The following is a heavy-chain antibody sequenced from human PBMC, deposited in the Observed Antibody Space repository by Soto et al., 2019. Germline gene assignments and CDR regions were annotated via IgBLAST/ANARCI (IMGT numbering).Heavy chain of an antibody. CDR3: ARTARRFDY. CDR2: ISNNGDT. J-gene: IGHJ4*02. CDR1: GASVSGDY. V-gene: IGHV4-59*02. D-gene: IGHD6-6*01. Sequence: SETLSLTCTVSGASVSGDYWSWIRQPPGKGLECIGYISNNGDTDYSPSLKSRVTMSLDTSRNQFSLKLTSVTAADTAVYYCARTARRFDYWGQGTLVTVSS.